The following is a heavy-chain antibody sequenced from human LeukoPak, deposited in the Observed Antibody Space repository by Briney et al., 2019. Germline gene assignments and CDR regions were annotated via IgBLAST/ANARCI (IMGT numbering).Heavy chain of an antibody. CDR1: GGSISNTNSY. J-gene: IGHJ4*02. Sequence: SEILSLACTVSGGSISNTNSYWGWIRQPPGEGLEWIGNIYYGGSTYYNPSLKTRVTISVDLSKNQFSLKLSSVTAADTAVYYCARDIRSKANFDYWGQGTLVTVSS. V-gene: IGHV4-39*07. CDR3: ARDIRSKANFDY. CDR2: IYYGGST.